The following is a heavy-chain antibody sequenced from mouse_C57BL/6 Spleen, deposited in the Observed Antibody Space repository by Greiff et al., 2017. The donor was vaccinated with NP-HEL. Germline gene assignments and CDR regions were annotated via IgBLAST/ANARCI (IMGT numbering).Heavy chain of an antibody. V-gene: IGHV3-6*01. J-gene: IGHJ2*01. D-gene: IGHD1-2*01. Sequence: DVKLQESGPGLVKPSQSLSLTCSVTGYSITSGYYWNWIRQFPGNKLEWMGYISYDGSNNYNPSLKNRISITRDTSKNQFFLKLNSVTTEDTATYYCARGLIDYWGQGTTLTVSS. CDR2: ISYDGSN. CDR1: GYSITSGYY. CDR3: ARGLIDY.